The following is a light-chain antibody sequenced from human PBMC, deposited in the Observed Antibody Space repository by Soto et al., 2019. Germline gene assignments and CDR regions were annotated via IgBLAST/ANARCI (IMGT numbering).Light chain of an antibody. CDR1: SSNIGNNY. J-gene: IGLJ2*01. V-gene: IGLV1-51*01. CDR2: DNN. CDR3: RTWDSSLSAGV. Sequence: QSVLTQPTAVSAAPGHKVTISCSGSSSNIGNNYVSSYQQLPGTAAKLLIYDNNKRPSEIPDRFSGSKSVTSATLGITGLLSGDEADYYCRTWDSSLSAGVFVGGTKLPVL.